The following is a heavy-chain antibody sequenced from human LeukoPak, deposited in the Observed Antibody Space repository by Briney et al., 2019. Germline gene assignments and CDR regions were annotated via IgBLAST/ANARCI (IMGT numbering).Heavy chain of an antibody. CDR3: ARVDYYDFWSGSYYYNYMDV. V-gene: IGHV1-18*01. CDR1: GYTFTSYG. J-gene: IGHJ6*03. D-gene: IGHD3-3*01. CDR2: ISAYNGNT. Sequence: ASVKVSCKASGYTFTSYGISGVRQAPGQGLEWMGWISAYNGNTNYAQKLQGRVTMTTDTSTSTAYMELRSLRSDDTAVYYCARVDYYDFWSGSYYYNYMDVWGKGTTVTVSS.